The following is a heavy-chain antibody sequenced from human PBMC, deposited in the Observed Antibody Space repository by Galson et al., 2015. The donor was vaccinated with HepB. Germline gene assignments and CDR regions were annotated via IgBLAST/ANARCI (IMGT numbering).Heavy chain of an antibody. CDR3: ARGGQQLVYYYYGMDV. V-gene: IGHV1-3*01. CDR2: INAGNGNT. CDR1: GYTFTSYA. J-gene: IGHJ6*02. D-gene: IGHD6-13*01. Sequence: SVKVSCKASGYTFTSYAMHWVRQAPGQRLEWMGWINAGNGNTKYSQKFQGRVTVTRDTSASTAYMELSSLRSEDTAVYYCARGGQQLVYYYYGMDVWGQGTTVTVSS.